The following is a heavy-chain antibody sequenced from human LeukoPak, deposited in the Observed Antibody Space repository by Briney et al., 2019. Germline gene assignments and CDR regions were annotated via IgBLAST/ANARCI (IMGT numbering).Heavy chain of an antibody. CDR1: GFTFSSYA. CDR3: ARDSSRAGDYYFDY. CDR2: ISYDGSNK. D-gene: IGHD3-16*01. V-gene: IGHV3-30-3*01. J-gene: IGHJ4*02. Sequence: PGGSLRLSCAASGFTFSSYAMHWVRQAPGKGLEWVAVISYDGSNKYYADSVKGRFTISRDNSKNTLYLQMNSLRAEDTAVYYCARDSSRAGDYYFDYWGQGTLVTVSS.